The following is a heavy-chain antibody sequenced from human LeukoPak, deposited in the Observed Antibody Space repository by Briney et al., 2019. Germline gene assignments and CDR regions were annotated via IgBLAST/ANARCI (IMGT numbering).Heavy chain of an antibody. J-gene: IGHJ4*02. Sequence: GGSLRLSCAASGFTFEDYAMHWVRQAPGKGLEWVSLISGDGSSTYYADSVRGRFTISRDNIKNSLYLRMNSPRPEDTAFYHCAKSRYFADYGSLDSWGQGTLVIVSS. CDR3: AKSRYFADYGSLDS. D-gene: IGHD3-16*01. CDR2: ISGDGSST. V-gene: IGHV3-43*02. CDR1: GFTFEDYA.